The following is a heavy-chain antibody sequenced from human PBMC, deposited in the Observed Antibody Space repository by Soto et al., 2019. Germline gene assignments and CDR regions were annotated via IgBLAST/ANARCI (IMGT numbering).Heavy chain of an antibody. Sequence: QVQLVQSGAEVKKPGSSVKVSCKASGGTFSSYAISWLRQAPGQGLEWMGGIIPIFGTANYAQKFQGRVTITADASTSAAYMELRSLRSEDTAVYYCAILLKAAAGTRWDGMEVWGQGTTVTVSS. J-gene: IGHJ6*02. CDR3: AILLKAAAGTRWDGMEV. CDR1: GGTFSSYA. CDR2: IIPIFGTA. V-gene: IGHV1-69*01. D-gene: IGHD6-13*01.